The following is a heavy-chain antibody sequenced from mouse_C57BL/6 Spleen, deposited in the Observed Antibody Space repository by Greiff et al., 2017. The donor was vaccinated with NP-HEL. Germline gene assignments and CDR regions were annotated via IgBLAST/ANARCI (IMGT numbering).Heavy chain of an antibody. Sequence: VKLQESGAELVRPGTSVKVSCKASGYAFTNYLIEWVKQRPGQGLEWIGVINPGSGGTNYNEKFKGKATLTADKSSSTAYMQLSSLTSEDSAVYFCARGPGDYWGQGTTLTVSS. J-gene: IGHJ2*01. CDR1: GYAFTNYL. CDR3: ARGPGDY. CDR2: INPGSGGT. V-gene: IGHV1-54*01.